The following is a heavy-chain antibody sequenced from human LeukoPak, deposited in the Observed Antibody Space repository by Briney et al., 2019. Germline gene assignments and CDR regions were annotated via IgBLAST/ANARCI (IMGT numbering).Heavy chain of an antibody. Sequence: GGSLRLSCAASGFTFSSYSMNWARQAPGRGLEWVSSISASPYIYYADSVKDRFTISRDDSKNSLYLQMNSLRSEDTAVYYCARGGLSMQRRDLFDIWGQGTLVTVSS. J-gene: IGHJ3*02. CDR3: ARGGLSMQRRDLFDI. CDR1: GFTFSSYS. CDR2: ISASPYI. D-gene: IGHD2/OR15-2a*01. V-gene: IGHV3-21*01.